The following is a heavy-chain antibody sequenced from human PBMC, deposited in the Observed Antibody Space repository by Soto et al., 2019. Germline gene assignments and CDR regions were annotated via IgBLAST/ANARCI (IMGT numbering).Heavy chain of an antibody. CDR1: GFSFEDYA. CDR3: AKDMESYTYYFYAMDV. D-gene: IGHD1-26*01. J-gene: IGHJ6*02. CDR2: ISWNSGTI. V-gene: IGHV3-9*01. Sequence: EVQLVESGGGLVQPGRSLRLSCAASGFSFEDYAMHWVRQGPGKGLEWVSGISWNSGTISYAASVKGRFTISRDNAKNSLYLQMNSLRPEDTALYYCAKDMESYTYYFYAMDVWGQGTTVTVSS.